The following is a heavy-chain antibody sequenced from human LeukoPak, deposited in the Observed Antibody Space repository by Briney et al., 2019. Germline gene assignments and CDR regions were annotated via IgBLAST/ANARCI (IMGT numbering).Heavy chain of an antibody. Sequence: SETLSLTCTVSGGSVSSGSYYWSWIRQPPGKGLEWIGYIYYSGSTNYNPSLKSRVTVSVDTSKNQLSLKLSSVTAADTAVYYCARETYGCYFDYWGQGTLVTVSS. CDR1: GGSVSSGSYY. CDR2: IYYSGST. D-gene: IGHD4-17*01. V-gene: IGHV4-61*01. J-gene: IGHJ4*02. CDR3: ARETYGCYFDY.